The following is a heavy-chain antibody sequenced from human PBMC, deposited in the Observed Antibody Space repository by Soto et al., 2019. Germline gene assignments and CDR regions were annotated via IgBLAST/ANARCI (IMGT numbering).Heavy chain of an antibody. CDR1: GFNFINFV. CDR3: AVHLGQNYYTMDV. CDR2: ITGSGGRA. V-gene: IGHV3-23*01. Sequence: GVLRLSYAASGFNFINFVMSWVRHIPGKGLHWVSGITGSGGRAYYADSVKGRFTISRDNSRNTLYLQLSRLGAEDTAMYHCAVHLGQNYYTMDVWGQGTTVTVSS. J-gene: IGHJ6*02.